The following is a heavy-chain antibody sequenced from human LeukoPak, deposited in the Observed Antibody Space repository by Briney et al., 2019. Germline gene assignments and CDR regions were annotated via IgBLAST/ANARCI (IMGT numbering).Heavy chain of an antibody. J-gene: IGHJ5*02. CDR1: GYTFTSYG. CDR3: ARDQGPYYYDSSGSGFDP. CDR2: IGAYNGNT. Sequence: GASVKVSCKASGYTFTSYGISWVRQAPGQGLEWMGWIGAYNGNTNYAQKLHGRVTMTTDTSTSTAYMELRSLRSDDTAVCYCARDQGPYYYDSSGSGFDPWGQGTLVTVSS. D-gene: IGHD3-22*01. V-gene: IGHV1-18*01.